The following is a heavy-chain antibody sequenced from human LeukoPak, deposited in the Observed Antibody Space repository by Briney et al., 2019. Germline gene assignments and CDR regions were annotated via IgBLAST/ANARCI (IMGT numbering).Heavy chain of an antibody. CDR1: GYSFTDSY. D-gene: IGHD3-16*01. CDR2: INPKNGGP. J-gene: IGHJ4*02. V-gene: IGHV1-2*04. Sequence: ASVKVSCKASGYSFTDSYMHWVREAPGQGLEWMGWINPKNGGPRFAQKFQGWVTLTTDTSISTAYMELTGLKSDDTAVYYCARLGPVMRGESDNWGQGTLVTVSS. CDR3: ARLGPVMRGESDN.